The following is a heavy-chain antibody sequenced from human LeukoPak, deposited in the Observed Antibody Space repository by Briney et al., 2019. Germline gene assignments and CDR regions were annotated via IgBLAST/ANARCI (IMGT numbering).Heavy chain of an antibody. CDR2: IYYSGST. D-gene: IGHD3-22*01. Sequence: SETLSLTCTVSGVTISSYYWGWIRQPPGKGLEWIGSIYYSGSTYYNPSLKSRVTISVDTSKNQFSLKLSSVTAADTAVYYCARASPDSSGYYLPFDYWGQGTLVTVSS. CDR1: GVTISSYY. CDR3: ARASPDSSGYYLPFDY. J-gene: IGHJ4*02. V-gene: IGHV4-39*01.